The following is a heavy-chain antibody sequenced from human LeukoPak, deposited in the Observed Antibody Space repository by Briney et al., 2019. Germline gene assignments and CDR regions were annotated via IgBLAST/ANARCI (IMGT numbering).Heavy chain of an antibody. D-gene: IGHD4-23*01. CDR1: GYTFTSYY. Sequence: GASVKVSCKASGYTFTSYYMHWVRQAPGQGLEWMGIINPSGGSTSYAQKFQGRVTITRDTSTSTVYMELSSLRSEDTAVYYCARDPPATVVTPVSSGMDVWGQGTTVTVSS. J-gene: IGHJ6*02. V-gene: IGHV1-46*01. CDR3: ARDPPATVVTPVSSGMDV. CDR2: INPSGGST.